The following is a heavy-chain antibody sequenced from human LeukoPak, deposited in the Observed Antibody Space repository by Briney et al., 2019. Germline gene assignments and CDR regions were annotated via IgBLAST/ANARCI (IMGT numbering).Heavy chain of an antibody. CDR3: ARGIYGDAVSFDH. J-gene: IGHJ4*02. CDR2: IREDGS. CDR1: GFTFSTYW. D-gene: IGHD4-17*01. V-gene: IGHV3-7*01. Sequence: GGSLRPSCAASGFTFSTYWMSWVRQAPGKGLEWVASIREDGSHYVASMKGRFTISRDNARNTLYLQMNSLRAEDTAVYYCARGIYGDAVSFDHWGQGTLVTVSS.